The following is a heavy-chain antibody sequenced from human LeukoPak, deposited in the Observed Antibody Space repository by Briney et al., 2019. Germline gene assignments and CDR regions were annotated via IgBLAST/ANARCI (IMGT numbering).Heavy chain of an antibody. CDR1: GFTFSDYY. Sequence: GGSLRLSCAASGFTFSDYYMSWIRQAPGKGLEWVSYISSSSSYTNYADSVKGRFTISRDNAKNSLYLQMNSLRAEDTAVYYCAREAPLTIRYSSSWPRDPFDYWGQGTLVTVSS. CDR3: AREAPLTIRYSSSWPRDPFDY. CDR2: ISSSSSYT. D-gene: IGHD6-13*01. J-gene: IGHJ4*02. V-gene: IGHV3-11*05.